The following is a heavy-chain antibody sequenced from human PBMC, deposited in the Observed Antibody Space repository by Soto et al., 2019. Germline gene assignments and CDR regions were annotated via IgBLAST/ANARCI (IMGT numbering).Heavy chain of an antibody. CDR2: LDGAGGST. CDR3: AAPRDEYGSGVSWFTYGMDI. V-gene: IGHV3-23*01. J-gene: IGHJ6*02. D-gene: IGHD3-10*01. CDR1: GFTFSSYA. Sequence: QPGGSLRLSCAASGFTFSSYAMSWVRQAPGKGLEWVASLDGAGGSTYYAESVRGRFSISRDNSQNTLFLQMKRLTVDDTAIYYCAAPRDEYGSGVSWFTYGMDIWGQGTTVTVSS.